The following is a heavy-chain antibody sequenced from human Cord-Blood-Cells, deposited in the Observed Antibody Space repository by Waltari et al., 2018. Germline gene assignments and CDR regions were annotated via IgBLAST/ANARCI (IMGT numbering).Heavy chain of an antibody. J-gene: IGHJ4*02. CDR2: INHSGST. CDR3: RICGQQLVQDY. Sequence: QVQLQQWAAGLLRPWETLPLTSVAFGGPFGGYSWSGIRQPPGKGLEWIGEINHSGSTNYNPSLKSRVTISVDTSKNQFSLKLSSVTAADTAVYYCRICGQQLVQDYWGQGTLVTVSS. CDR1: GGPFGGYS. D-gene: IGHD6-13*01. V-gene: IGHV4-34*01.